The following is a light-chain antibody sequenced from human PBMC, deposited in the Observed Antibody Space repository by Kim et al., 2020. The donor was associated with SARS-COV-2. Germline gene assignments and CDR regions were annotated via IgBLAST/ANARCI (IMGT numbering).Light chain of an antibody. Sequence: AAVGDRVTITCRASQDIRNDLGWYQQNPGRAPKRLIYGASSLRSGVPSRFSGSGSGTEFTLTISSVQPEDFATYFCLQHSTYPSTFGQGTRLEIK. V-gene: IGKV1-17*01. CDR3: LQHSTYPST. CDR1: QDIRND. CDR2: GAS. J-gene: IGKJ5*01.